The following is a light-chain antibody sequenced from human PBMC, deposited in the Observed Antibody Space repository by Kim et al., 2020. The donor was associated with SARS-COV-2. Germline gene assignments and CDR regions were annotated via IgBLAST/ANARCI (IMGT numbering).Light chain of an antibody. J-gene: IGKJ4*01. Sequence: EIVMTQSPATLSVSPGDRVTLSCRASQSIYTNLAWYQQRPGQAPRLLIYGASTRATAIPARFSGSGSGTEFTLTISSLQSEDFAVYYCQHYKNWPAFTFGGGTKVEIK. V-gene: IGKV3-15*01. CDR3: QHYKNWPAFT. CDR1: QSIYTN. CDR2: GAS.